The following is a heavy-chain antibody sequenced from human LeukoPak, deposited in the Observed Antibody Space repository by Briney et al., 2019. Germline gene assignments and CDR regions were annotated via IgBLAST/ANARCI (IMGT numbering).Heavy chain of an antibody. Sequence: GGSLRLSCAASGFNFFTYGMHWVRQAPGKGLEWVAVIWYDGSNKYYADSVKGRFTISRDNAKNSLYLQMNSLRAEDTAVYYCARDLVWFGELFLDYWGQGTLVTVSS. CDR2: IWYDGSNK. J-gene: IGHJ4*02. CDR3: ARDLVWFGELFLDY. V-gene: IGHV3-33*01. D-gene: IGHD3-10*01. CDR1: GFNFFTYG.